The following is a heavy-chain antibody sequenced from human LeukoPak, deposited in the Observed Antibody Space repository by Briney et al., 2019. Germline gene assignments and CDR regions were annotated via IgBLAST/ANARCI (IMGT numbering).Heavy chain of an antibody. CDR2: ICGSGGST. CDR1: GFTFSSYA. CDR3: AKFCGGSTSCYLIDY. J-gene: IGHJ4*02. V-gene: IGHV3-23*01. Sequence: GGSLRLSCAASGFTFSSYAMSWVRQAPGKGLEWVSGICGSGGSTYYADSVKGRFTISRDNSKNTLSLQMNSLRAEDTAVYYCAKFCGGSTSCYLIDYWGQGTLVTVSP. D-gene: IGHD2-2*01.